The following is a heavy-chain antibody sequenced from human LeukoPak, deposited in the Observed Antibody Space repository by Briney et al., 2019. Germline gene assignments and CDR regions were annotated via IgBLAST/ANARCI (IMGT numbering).Heavy chain of an antibody. J-gene: IGHJ4*02. CDR2: IIPIFGTA. CDR1: GGTFSSYA. D-gene: IGHD6-19*01. Sequence: SVKVSCRASGGTFSSYAIGWVRQAPGQGLEWMGGIIPIFGTASYAQKFQGRVTITADESTSTAYMELSSLRSEDTAVYYCARHRGIAVEFDYWGQGTLVTVSS. CDR3: ARHRGIAVEFDY. V-gene: IGHV1-69*13.